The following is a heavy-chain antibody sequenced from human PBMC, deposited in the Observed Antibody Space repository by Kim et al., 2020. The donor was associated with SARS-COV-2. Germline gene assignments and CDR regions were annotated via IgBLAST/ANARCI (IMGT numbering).Heavy chain of an antibody. D-gene: IGHD6-13*01. CDR2: IYSGGST. CDR1: GFTVSSNY. J-gene: IGHJ6*02. V-gene: IGHV3-53*01. Sequence: GGSLRLSCAASGFTVSSNYMSWVRQAPGKGLEWVSVIYSGGSTYYADSVKGRFTISRDNSKNTLYLQMNSLRAEDTAVYYCARDYRAAAVPTVRYGMDVWGQGTTVTVSS. CDR3: ARDYRAAAVPTVRYGMDV.